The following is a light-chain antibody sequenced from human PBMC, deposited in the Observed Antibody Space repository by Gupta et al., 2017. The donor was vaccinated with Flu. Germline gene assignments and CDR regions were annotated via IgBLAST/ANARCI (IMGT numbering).Light chain of an antibody. CDR1: RNVSRAF. J-gene: IGKJ1*01. CDR2: GAY. Sequence: VEKATHSCRASRNVSRAFLAWFQQRPGQAPRLFIYGAYTRATGIQDRFSGSGSGTDFTLTISRLEPEDFAVYYCQQYGDSRTFGQGTKVEIK. CDR3: QQYGDSRT. V-gene: IGKV3-20*01.